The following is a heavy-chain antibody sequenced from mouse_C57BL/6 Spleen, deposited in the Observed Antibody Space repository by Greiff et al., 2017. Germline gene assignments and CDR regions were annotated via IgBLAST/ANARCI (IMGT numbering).Heavy chain of an antibody. D-gene: IGHD2-1*01. CDR3: AKGIYYGNYWYFDV. J-gene: IGHJ1*03. V-gene: IGHV2-5*01. Sequence: VMLVESGPGLVQPSQSLSITCPVSGFSLTSYGVHWVRQSPGKGLEWLGVIWRGGSTDYNADFMSRLSITKDNSKSQVFFKMNSLQADDTAIYYCAKGIYYGNYWYFDVWGTGTTVTVSS. CDR2: IWRGGST. CDR1: GFSLTSYG.